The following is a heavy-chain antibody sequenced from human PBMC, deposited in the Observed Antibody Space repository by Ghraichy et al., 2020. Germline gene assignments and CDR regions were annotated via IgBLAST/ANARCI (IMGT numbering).Heavy chain of an antibody. D-gene: IGHD5-18*01. CDR3: ARATAYSYGKTPLDY. CDR2: ITGSGGST. V-gene: IGHV3-23*01. CDR1: GFSFSSYA. Sequence: GGSLRLSCAASGFSFSSYAMSWVRQAPGQGLDWVSGITGSGGSTYSADSVKGRFTISRDNSTNMLYLQMNSLRAEDTAVYYCARATAYSYGKTPLDYWGQGTLVTVSS. J-gene: IGHJ4*02.